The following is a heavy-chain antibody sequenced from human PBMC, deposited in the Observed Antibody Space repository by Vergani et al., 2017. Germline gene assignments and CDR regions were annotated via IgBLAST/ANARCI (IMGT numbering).Heavy chain of an antibody. CDR2: IYYSGST. D-gene: IGHD6-13*01. CDR3: ARGDGSSDNWFDP. Sequence: QVQLQESGPGLVKPSQTLSLTCTVSGGSISSGDYYWSWIRQPPGKGLEWIGYIYYSGSTNYNPSLKSRVTISVDTSKNQFSLKLSSVTAADTAVYYCARGDGSSDNWFDPWGQGTLVTVSS. CDR1: GGSISSGDYY. J-gene: IGHJ5*02. V-gene: IGHV4-30-4*08.